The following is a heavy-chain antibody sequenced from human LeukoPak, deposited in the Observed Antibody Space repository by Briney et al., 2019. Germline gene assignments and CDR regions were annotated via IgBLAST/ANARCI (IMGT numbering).Heavy chain of an antibody. D-gene: IGHD2-15*01. CDR3: AVVVAATGGVGWFDP. CDR1: GFTFSSYA. Sequence: GGSLRLSCAASGFTFSSYAMSWVRQAPGKGLEGVSAISGSGGSTYYADSVKGRFTISRDNSKNTLYLQMNSLRAEDTAVYYCAVVVAATGGVGWFDPWGQGTLVTVSS. V-gene: IGHV3-23*01. J-gene: IGHJ5*02. CDR2: ISGSGGST.